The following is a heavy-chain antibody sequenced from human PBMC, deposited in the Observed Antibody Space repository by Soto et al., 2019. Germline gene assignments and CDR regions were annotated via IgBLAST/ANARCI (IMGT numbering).Heavy chain of an antibody. CDR1: GGTFSSYA. V-gene: IGHV1-69*01. Sequence: QVQLVQSGAEVKKPGSSVKVSCKASGGTFSSYAISWVRQAPGQGLEWMGGIIPIFGTANYAQKFQGRVTITADESTGTAYMELSSLRSEDTAVYYCARYCSSTSCYPYQVEKYGMDVWGQGTTVTVSS. CDR3: ARYCSSTSCYPYQVEKYGMDV. D-gene: IGHD2-2*01. J-gene: IGHJ6*02. CDR2: IIPIFGTA.